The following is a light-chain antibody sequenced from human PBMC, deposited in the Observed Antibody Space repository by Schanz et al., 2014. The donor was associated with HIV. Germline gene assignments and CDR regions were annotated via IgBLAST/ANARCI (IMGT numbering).Light chain of an antibody. CDR2: DAF. CDR1: QSVSRY. Sequence: EIVLTQSPATLSLSPGERATLSCRASQSVSRYLAWYQQKPGQAPRLLIYDAFNRATGIPARFSGSGSGTDFTLTISSLEPDDFATYYCQQYAVSSWTFGLGTRVESK. V-gene: IGKV3-11*01. J-gene: IGKJ1*01. CDR3: QQYAVSSWT.